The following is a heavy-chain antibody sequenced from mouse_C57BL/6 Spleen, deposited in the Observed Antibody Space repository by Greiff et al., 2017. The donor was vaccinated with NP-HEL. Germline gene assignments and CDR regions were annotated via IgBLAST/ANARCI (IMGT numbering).Heavy chain of an antibody. CDR1: GYTFTSYW. D-gene: IGHD1-1*01. CDR2: IDPSVSYT. CDR3: ARSEGYYYGSSYERNAMDY. J-gene: IGHJ4*01. Sequence: QVQLQQPGAELVKPGASVKLSCKASGYTFTSYWMQWVKQRPGQGLEWIGEIDPSVSYTNYNQKFKGKATLTVDTSSSTAYMQLSSLTSEDSAVYYCARSEGYYYGSSYERNAMDYWGQGTSVTVSS. V-gene: IGHV1-50*01.